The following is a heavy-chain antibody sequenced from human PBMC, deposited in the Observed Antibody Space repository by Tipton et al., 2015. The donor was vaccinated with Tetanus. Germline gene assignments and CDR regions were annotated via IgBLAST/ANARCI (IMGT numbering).Heavy chain of an antibody. CDR2: INPKSGVT. J-gene: IGHJ4*02. V-gene: IGHV1-2*02. Sequence: QLVQSGAEVKKPGASVEVSCRASGYSFTGYYLHWVRRGPGQGLEWMGWINPKSGVTNYAQKFQGRVTMTRDTSISTAYMEVSRLRSDDTAIYYCARGMDYDSSGIDDFWGQGTLVTVSS. D-gene: IGHD3-22*01. CDR3: ARGMDYDSSGIDDF. CDR1: GYSFTGYY.